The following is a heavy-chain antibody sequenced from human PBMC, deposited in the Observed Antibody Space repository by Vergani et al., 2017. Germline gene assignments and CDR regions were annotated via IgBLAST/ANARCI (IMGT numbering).Heavy chain of an antibody. V-gene: IGHV4-34*01. CDR3: ARVLSRSGAFDI. CDR1: GGSFSGYY. CDR2: INHSGST. D-gene: IGHD3-3*01. Sequence: QVQLQQWGAGLLKPSETLSLTCAVYGGSFSGYYWSWIRQPPGKGLEWIGEINHSGSTNYNPSLKSRVTISVDTSKNQFSLKLSSVTAADTAVYYCARVLSRSGAFDIWGQGTMVTVSS. J-gene: IGHJ3*02.